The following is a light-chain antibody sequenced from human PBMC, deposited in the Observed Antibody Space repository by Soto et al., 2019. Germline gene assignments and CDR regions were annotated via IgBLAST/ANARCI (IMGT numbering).Light chain of an antibody. CDR1: QSVRSGH. V-gene: IGKV3-20*01. J-gene: IGKJ4*01. CDR2: DAS. Sequence: ESVLTQSPGTLSLSPGDRATLSCRASQSVRSGHLAWYQQKPGQAPRLVIYDASTRATGIPDRFSGGGSGTDFTLTISRVEPEDFAVYYCQQYHTWPVTFGGGTKVEI. CDR3: QQYHTWPVT.